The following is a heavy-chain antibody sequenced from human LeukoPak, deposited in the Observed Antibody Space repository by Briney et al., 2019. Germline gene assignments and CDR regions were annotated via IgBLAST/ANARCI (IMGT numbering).Heavy chain of an antibody. Sequence: PSETLSLTCAVYGGSFSGYYWSWIRQPPGKGLEWIGEINHSGSTNYNPSLKSRVTISVDTSKNQFSLKLSSVTAADTAVYYCARGGVEMATIYFDYWGQGTLVTVSS. CDR1: GGSFSGYY. D-gene: IGHD5-12*01. CDR3: ARGGVEMATIYFDY. CDR2: INHSGST. V-gene: IGHV4-34*01. J-gene: IGHJ4*02.